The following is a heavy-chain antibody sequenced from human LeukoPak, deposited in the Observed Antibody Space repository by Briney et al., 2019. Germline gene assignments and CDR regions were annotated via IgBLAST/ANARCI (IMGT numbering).Heavy chain of an antibody. CDR3: ARGVSVAATRPFDY. J-gene: IGHJ4*02. Sequence: SQTLSLTCAISGDSVSSNSATWNWIRQSPSRGLECLGRIYYRSKWYNDYAVSVKSRITINPDTSKNQFSLQLNSVTPEDTAVYYCARGVSVAATRPFDYWGQGTLVTVSS. D-gene: IGHD6-19*01. V-gene: IGHV6-1*01. CDR1: GDSVSSNSAT. CDR2: IYYRSKWYN.